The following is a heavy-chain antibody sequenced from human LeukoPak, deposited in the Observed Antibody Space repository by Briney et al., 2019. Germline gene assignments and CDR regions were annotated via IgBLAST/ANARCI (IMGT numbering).Heavy chain of an antibody. D-gene: IGHD3-9*01. Sequence: PSETLSLTCTVSGGSISSSSHYWGWIRQPPGKGLEWIGSIYYSGSTYYNPSLKSRVTISVDTSKNQFSLKLSSVTAADTAVYYCARPHYDVLTAYYKVDAFDIWGQGTMVTVSS. CDR3: ARPHYDVLTAYYKVDAFDI. J-gene: IGHJ3*02. V-gene: IGHV4-39*01. CDR2: IYYSGST. CDR1: GGSISSSSHY.